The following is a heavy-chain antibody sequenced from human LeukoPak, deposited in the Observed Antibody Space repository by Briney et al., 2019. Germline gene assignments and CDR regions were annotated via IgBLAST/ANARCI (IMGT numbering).Heavy chain of an antibody. D-gene: IGHD2-2*01. CDR1: GVSISSGGYS. Sequence: PSVTLSLTCAVSGVSISSGGYSWRWLRQPPGKSLEWIAYIYHSGSTYYNPSLKSRVTISVDRSKNQFSLQLSSVTAADTAVYYCARDGAYCSSTSCSHWFDPWGQGTLVTVSS. CDR3: ARDGAYCSSTSCSHWFDP. J-gene: IGHJ5*02. CDR2: IYHSGST. V-gene: IGHV4-30-2*01.